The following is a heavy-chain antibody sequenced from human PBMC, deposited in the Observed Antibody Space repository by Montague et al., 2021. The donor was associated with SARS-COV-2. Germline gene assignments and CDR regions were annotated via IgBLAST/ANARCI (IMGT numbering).Heavy chain of an antibody. J-gene: IGHJ4*02. D-gene: IGHD3-3*01. CDR1: GGSVSSYY. CDR2: IYYSGNT. Sequence: SETLSLTCTVSGGSVSSYYWSWIRQSPGKGLQWLGYIYYSGNTNYNPSLKSRVTISVDTSKNQFSLKLSSVTAADTAVYYCASQVPDFWSGIDYWGQGTLVTVSS. CDR3: ASQVPDFWSGIDY. V-gene: IGHV4-59*02.